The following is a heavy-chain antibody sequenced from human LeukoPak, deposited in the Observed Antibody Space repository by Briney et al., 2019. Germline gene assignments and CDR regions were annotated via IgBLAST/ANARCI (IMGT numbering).Heavy chain of an antibody. CDR1: GFTFSSYA. CDR2: ISYDGSNK. D-gene: IGHD6-13*01. CDR3: ARCRYSSSWYPFDY. J-gene: IGHJ4*02. V-gene: IGHV3-30-3*01. Sequence: GGSLRLSCAASGFTFSSYAMHWVRQAPGKGLEWVAVISYDGSNKYYADSVKGRFTISRDNSKNTLYLQMNSLRAEDTAVYYCARCRYSSSWYPFDYWGQGTLVTVSS.